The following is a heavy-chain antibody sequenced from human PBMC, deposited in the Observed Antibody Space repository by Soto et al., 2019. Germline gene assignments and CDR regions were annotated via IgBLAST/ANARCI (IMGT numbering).Heavy chain of an antibody. J-gene: IGHJ6*02. CDR3: ARDICDFWSGYLKPSMDF. V-gene: IGHV3-33*01. CDR1: GFTFSSYG. D-gene: IGHD3-3*01. Sequence: PGGSLRLSCAASGFTFSSYGMHWVRQAPGKGLDWVAVIWYDGSNKYYADSVKGRFTISRDNSKDTLYLQMNSLRAEDTAVYFCARDICDFWSGYLKPSMDFWGQGTMVTVSS. CDR2: IWYDGSNK.